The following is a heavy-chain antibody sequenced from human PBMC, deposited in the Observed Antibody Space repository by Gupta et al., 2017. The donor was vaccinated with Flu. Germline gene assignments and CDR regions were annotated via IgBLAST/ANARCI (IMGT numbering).Heavy chain of an antibody. CDR1: GFTFDDYT. Sequence: VELVESVAGLVQHGRSLRLSCTTSGFTFDDYTMHWVRPTPGKGLEWVSGISWEGDVKDYANSVRGRFAISRDNERNSLYLQMTGLTTEDTALDYCAASCSSTRCYISRYNYARDLWGQGTAVTVSS. V-gene: IGHV3-9*01. D-gene: IGHD2-2*02. CDR2: ISWEGDVK. J-gene: IGHJ6*02. CDR3: AASCSSTRCYISRYNYARDL.